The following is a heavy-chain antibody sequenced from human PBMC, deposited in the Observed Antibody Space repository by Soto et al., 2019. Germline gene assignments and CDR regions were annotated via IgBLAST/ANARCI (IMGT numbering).Heavy chain of an antibody. V-gene: IGHV4-59*01. D-gene: IGHD3-10*01. CDR3: ARFDYIDSGYFDY. CDR2: IYNRGTT. J-gene: IGHJ4*02. CDR1: GPSITSYY. Sequence: PSETLSLTCTVSGPSITSYYWSWIRQPPGKGLGWVGYIYNRGTTTYNPSLKRRATISVARSKTQSSLKLSSVTAAGTAVYYCARFDYIDSGYFDYWGQGNLVTVSS.